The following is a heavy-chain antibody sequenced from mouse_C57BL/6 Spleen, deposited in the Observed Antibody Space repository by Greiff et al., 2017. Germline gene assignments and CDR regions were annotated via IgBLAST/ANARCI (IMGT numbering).Heavy chain of an antibody. D-gene: IGHD3-2*02. V-gene: IGHV5-6*01. CDR3: AREETAQATVFDY. CDR2: ISSGGSYT. J-gene: IGHJ2*01. CDR1: GFTFSSYG. Sequence: EVQLQESGGDLVKPGGSLKLSCAASGFTFSSYGMSWVRQTPDKRLEWVATISSGGSYTYYPDSVKGRFTISRDNAKNTLYLQMSSLKSEDTAMYYCAREETAQATVFDYWGQGTTLTVSS.